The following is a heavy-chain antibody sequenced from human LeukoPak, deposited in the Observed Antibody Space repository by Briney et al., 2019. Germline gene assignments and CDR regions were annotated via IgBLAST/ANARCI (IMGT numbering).Heavy chain of an antibody. V-gene: IGHV6-1*01. CDR3: ARDPGGGGFDP. J-gene: IGHJ5*02. CDR1: GESVSSSSGA. CDR2: TYYRSKWYN. D-gene: IGHD3-16*01. Sequence: SRTLSLTCAISGESVSSSSGAWSWVRQSPSRGLEWLARTYYRSKWYNDYAVSVKSRITITRDTSKNQFSLQLNSVTPEDTAIYYCARDPGGGGFDPWGQGTLVTVSS.